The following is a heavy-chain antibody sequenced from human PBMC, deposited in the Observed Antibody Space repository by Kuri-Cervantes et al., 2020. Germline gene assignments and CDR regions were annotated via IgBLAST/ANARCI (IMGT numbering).Heavy chain of an antibody. D-gene: IGHD3-10*01. J-gene: IGHJ4*02. V-gene: IGHV2-70*04. CDR2: IDWDDDK. CDR3: ARGYPTMVRGVTLYYFGY. CDR1: GFSLSNARMG. Sequence: SGPTLVKPTETLTLTCTVSGFSLSNARMGVSWIRQPPGKALEWLARIDWDDDKFYSTSLKARLTISKDTSKNQVVLTMTNMDPVDTATYYCARGYPTMVRGVTLYYFGYWGQGTLVTVSS.